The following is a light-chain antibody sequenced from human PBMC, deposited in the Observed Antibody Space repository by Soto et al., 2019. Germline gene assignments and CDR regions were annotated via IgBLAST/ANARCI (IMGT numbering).Light chain of an antibody. CDR1: ETISSY. J-gene: IGKJ5*01. V-gene: IGKV1-39*01. CDR2: AAS. CDR3: QQYNSYSFT. Sequence: DIQMTQSPSSLSASVGDRVTITCRASETISSYLHWYQQKPGKAPKLLIYAASSLQSGVPSRFSGSGSGTEFTLTISSLQPDDFATYYCQQYNSYSFTFGQGTRLEIK.